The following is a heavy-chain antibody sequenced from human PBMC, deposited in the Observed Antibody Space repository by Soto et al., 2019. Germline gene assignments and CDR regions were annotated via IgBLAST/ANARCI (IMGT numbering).Heavy chain of an antibody. CDR2: ISYDGSNK. V-gene: IGHV3-30-3*01. D-gene: IGHD3-16*01. CDR1: GFTFSSYA. Sequence: GESLRISCAASGFTFSSYAMNWVRQAPWKGLEWVAVISYDGSNKYYADSVKGRFTISRDNSKNTLYLQMNSLRAEDTAVYYCARVYEGDYFDYWGQGTLVTVST. J-gene: IGHJ4*02. CDR3: ARVYEGDYFDY.